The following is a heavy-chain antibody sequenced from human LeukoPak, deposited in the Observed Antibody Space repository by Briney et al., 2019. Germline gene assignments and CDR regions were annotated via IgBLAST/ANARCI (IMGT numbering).Heavy chain of an antibody. CDR3: ARDYFDRIVVVPAATFGGIDP. CDR1: AGSICSSSYY. D-gene: IGHD2-2*01. CDR2: IYYSGST. Sequence: SETLSLTGTVSAGSICSSSYYWGWIRQPPGKGLEWIGSIYYSGSTYYNPSLKTRVTISVDTSTNQFSRKLSSVTAADAAVYYCARDYFDRIVVVPAATFGGIDPWGQGTLVTVSS. J-gene: IGHJ5*02. V-gene: IGHV4-39*07.